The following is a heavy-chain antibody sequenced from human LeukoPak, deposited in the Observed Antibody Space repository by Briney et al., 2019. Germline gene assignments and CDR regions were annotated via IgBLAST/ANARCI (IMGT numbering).Heavy chain of an antibody. CDR1: GFTFSSYA. V-gene: IGHV3-23*01. Sequence: PGGSLRLSCAASGFTFSSYAMSWVRQAPGKGLEWVSAISGSGGSTYYADSVKGRFTISRDNSKNTLYLQMNSLRAEDTAVYYCAKSWGQQLVLPLDYWGQGTLVTVSS. CDR2: ISGSGGST. D-gene: IGHD6-13*01. CDR3: AKSWGQQLVLPLDY. J-gene: IGHJ4*02.